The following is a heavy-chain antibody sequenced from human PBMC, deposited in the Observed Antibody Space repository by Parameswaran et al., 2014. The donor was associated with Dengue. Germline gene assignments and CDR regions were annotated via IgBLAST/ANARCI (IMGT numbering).Heavy chain of an antibody. J-gene: IGHJ3*02. V-gene: IGHV3-21*01. Sequence: VRQMPGKGLEWVSSXKKCSSSYIYYADSVKGRFTISRDNAKNSLYLQMNSLRAEDTAVYYCASNGRGYCGGDCYPDAFDIWGQGTMVTVSS. D-gene: IGHD2-21*01. CDR3: ASNGRGYCGGDCYPDAFDI. CDR2: XKKCSSSYI.